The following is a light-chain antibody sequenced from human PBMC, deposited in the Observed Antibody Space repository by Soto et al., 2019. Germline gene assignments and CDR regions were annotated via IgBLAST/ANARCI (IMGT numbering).Light chain of an antibody. J-gene: IGLJ2*01. CDR2: GNS. CDR3: QSYDSSLSGSV. Sequence: QSVLTQPPSVSGAPGQRVTISCTGSSSNTGAGYDVHWYQQLPGTAPKLLIYGNSNRPSGVPDRFSGSKSGTSASLAITGLQAEDEADYYCQSYDSSLSGSVFGGGTQLT. V-gene: IGLV1-40*01. CDR1: SSNTGAGYD.